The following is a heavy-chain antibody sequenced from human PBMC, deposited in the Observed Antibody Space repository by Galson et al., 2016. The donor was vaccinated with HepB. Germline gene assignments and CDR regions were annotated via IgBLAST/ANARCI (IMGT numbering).Heavy chain of an antibody. CDR3: TRDPTTGHGMDV. V-gene: IGHV3-48*04. CDR1: GFIFSDYS. J-gene: IGHJ6*02. D-gene: IGHD4-11*01. CDR2: ISDDRDLI. Sequence: SLRLSCAASGFIFSDYSMNWVRQAPGKGLEWISYISDDRDLISYSDSVKGRFTIARDNAKNSLYLQMNSLRPDDTAVYYCTRDPTTGHGMDVWGQGTTVTVSS.